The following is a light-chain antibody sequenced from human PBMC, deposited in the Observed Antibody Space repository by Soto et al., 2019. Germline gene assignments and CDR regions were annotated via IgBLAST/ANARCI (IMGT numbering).Light chain of an antibody. CDR2: AAS. CDR1: QGIRND. Sequence: AIQMTQSPSSLSASVGDRVIITCRASQGIRNDLGWYQQQPGKAPKLLIYAASSLQSEVSSRFSGSGSGTDFTLTISSLQPEDFATYYCLQDYNSPYTFGQGTKLEIK. J-gene: IGKJ2*01. V-gene: IGKV1-6*01. CDR3: LQDYNSPYT.